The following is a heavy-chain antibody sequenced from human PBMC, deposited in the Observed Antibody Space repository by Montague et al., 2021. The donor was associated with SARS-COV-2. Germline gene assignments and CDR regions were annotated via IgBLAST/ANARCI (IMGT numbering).Heavy chain of an antibody. J-gene: IGHJ4*02. Sequence: SETLSLTCAVYGGSFSGYYWTWIHQSPGKGLEWIVEINHSGTTNYNFNPSLRSRVTISVDTSKSQFSLKLSSVTAADTGVYYCARWDPQTLTLIGLRGKSASDYWGQGTLVTVSS. V-gene: IGHV4-34*01. CDR3: ARWDPQTLTLIGLRGKSASDY. D-gene: IGHD4-23*01. CDR1: GGSFSGYY. CDR2: INHSGTT.